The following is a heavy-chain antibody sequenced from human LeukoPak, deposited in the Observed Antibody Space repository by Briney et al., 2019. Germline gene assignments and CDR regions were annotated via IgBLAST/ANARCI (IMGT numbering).Heavy chain of an antibody. CDR3: AKDKGSSGWYEAFDI. CDR2: TSWNSGSI. Sequence: GGSLRLSCAASGFTFDDYAMHWVRQAPGKGLEWVSGTSWNSGSIGYADSVKGRFTISRDNAKNSLYLQMNSLRAEDTALYYCAKDKGSSGWYEAFDIWGQGTMVTVSS. J-gene: IGHJ3*02. D-gene: IGHD6-19*01. V-gene: IGHV3-9*01. CDR1: GFTFDDYA.